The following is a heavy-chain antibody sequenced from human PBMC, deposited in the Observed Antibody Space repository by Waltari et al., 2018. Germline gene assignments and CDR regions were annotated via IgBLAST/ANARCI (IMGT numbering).Heavy chain of an antibody. CDR2: IIPSFGTA. D-gene: IGHD5-12*01. J-gene: IGHJ4*02. V-gene: IGHV1-69*05. CDR1: GGTFSSYA. CDR3: AGLDVEMATMQCRFDY. Sequence: QVQLVQSGAEVKKPGSSVKVSCKASGGTFSSYAISWVRQAPGQVLEWMGGIIPSFGTANSAQKCQGRVTITTDESTSTAYMELSSLRSEDTAVYYCAGLDVEMATMQCRFDYWGQGTLVTVSS.